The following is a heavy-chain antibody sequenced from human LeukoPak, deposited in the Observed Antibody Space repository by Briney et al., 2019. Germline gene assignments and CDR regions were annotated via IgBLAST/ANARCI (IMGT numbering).Heavy chain of an antibody. J-gene: IGHJ4*02. V-gene: IGHV4-4*07. CDR2: IYNDGGT. Sequence: SETLSLTCTVSGSMSSSYWSWIRQPAGKGLEWLGRIYNDGGTNYNPSLESRVIMSVDKSKNQFSLKLSSVTAADTAVYYCARGERNSGYDEFDYWGQGTLVTVSS. CDR1: GSMSSSY. CDR3: ARGERNSGYDEFDY. D-gene: IGHD5-12*01.